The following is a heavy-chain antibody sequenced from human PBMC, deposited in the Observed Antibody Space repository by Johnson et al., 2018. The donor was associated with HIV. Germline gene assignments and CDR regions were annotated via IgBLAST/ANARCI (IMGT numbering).Heavy chain of an antibody. CDR2: ISYDGNNK. Sequence: QVQLVESGGGVVKPGRSLRLSCAASGFTFSSYAMHWVRQAPGKGLEWVAVISYDGNNKYYADSVKGRFTISRDNSKNTLYLQMNSLRAEDTAVYYCARVLYNWNYEIDAFDIWGQGTMVTVSS. V-gene: IGHV3-30*14. D-gene: IGHD1-7*01. CDR3: ARVLYNWNYEIDAFDI. CDR1: GFTFSSYA. J-gene: IGHJ3*02.